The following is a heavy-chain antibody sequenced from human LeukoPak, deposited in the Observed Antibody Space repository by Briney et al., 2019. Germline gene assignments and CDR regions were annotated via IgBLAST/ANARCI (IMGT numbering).Heavy chain of an antibody. V-gene: IGHV4-39*07. CDR1: SDSISSSSYY. Sequence: SETLSLTCTVSSDSISSSSYYWGWIRQPPGKGLEWIGTIYYSGSTYYNPSLKSRVTISVDTSKNQFSLKLTSVTAADTAVYFCARGGYYGSGNDFRFDPWGQGTLVTVSS. D-gene: IGHD3-10*01. CDR3: ARGGYYGSGNDFRFDP. J-gene: IGHJ5*02. CDR2: IYYSGST.